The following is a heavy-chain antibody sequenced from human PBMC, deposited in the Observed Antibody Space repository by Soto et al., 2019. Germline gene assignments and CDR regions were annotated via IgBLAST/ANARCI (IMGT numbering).Heavy chain of an antibody. V-gene: IGHV3-15*07. CDR3: TTGRSSGWTDFDP. Sequence: GGSLRLSCAASGFTFSNAWMNWVRQAPGKGLEWVGRIKSKTDGGTTDYAAPVKGRFTISRDDSKNTLYLQMNSLKTEDTAVYYCTTGRSSGWTDFDPWGQGTLVTVSS. J-gene: IGHJ5*02. D-gene: IGHD6-19*01. CDR1: GFTFSNAW. CDR2: IKSKTDGGTT.